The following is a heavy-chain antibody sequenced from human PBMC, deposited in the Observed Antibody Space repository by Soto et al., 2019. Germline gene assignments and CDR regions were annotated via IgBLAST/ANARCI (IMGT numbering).Heavy chain of an antibody. CDR2: INHSGST. D-gene: IGHD3-10*01. CDR3: ARGRITMVRGVITSRFDY. V-gene: IGHV4-34*01. Sequence: PSETLSLTCAVYGGSFSGYYWSWIRQPPGKGLEWIGEINHSGSTNCNPSLKSRVTISVDTSKNQFSLKLSSVTAADTAAYYCARGRITMVRGVITSRFDYWGQGTLVTVSS. J-gene: IGHJ4*02. CDR1: GGSFSGYY.